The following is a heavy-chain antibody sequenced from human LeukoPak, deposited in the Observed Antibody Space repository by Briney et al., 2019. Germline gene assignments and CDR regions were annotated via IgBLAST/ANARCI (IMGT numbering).Heavy chain of an antibody. CDR2: ITTYNGNT. J-gene: IGHJ6*03. D-gene: IGHD2-2*01. CDR1: GYTFTIDG. Sequence: WAAVTVSFKASGYTFTIDGLSWVRQAPGQGREWMGRITTYNGNTKYAQNLQGRVTITADTSTSTAYMELRSLRSDDTAVYYCARGIVPAARDYYYYYMDVWGKGTTVTVSS. CDR3: ARGIVPAARDYYYYYMDV. V-gene: IGHV1-18*01.